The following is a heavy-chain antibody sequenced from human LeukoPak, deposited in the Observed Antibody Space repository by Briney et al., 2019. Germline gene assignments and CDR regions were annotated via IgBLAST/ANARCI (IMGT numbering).Heavy chain of an antibody. CDR3: ARGPYGDLDH. D-gene: IGHD4-17*01. Sequence: SETLSLTCAVYGGSFSGYYWSWIRQPPGKGLEWIGSLYYSGSTYYNPSLKSRVTISVDTSKNQFSLKLSSVTAADTAVYYCARGPYGDLDHWGQGTLVTVSS. J-gene: IGHJ4*02. V-gene: IGHV4-34*01. CDR1: GGSFSGYY. CDR2: LYYSGST.